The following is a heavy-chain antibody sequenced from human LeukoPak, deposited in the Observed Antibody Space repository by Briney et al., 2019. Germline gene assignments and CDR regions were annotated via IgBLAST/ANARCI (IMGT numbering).Heavy chain of an antibody. J-gene: IGHJ4*02. CDR1: GGPFSGYY. CDR2: INHSGST. D-gene: IGHD6-19*01. V-gene: IGHV4-34*01. CDR3: ARDKVAVAGSFDY. Sequence: SETLSLTCAVYGGPFSGYYWSWIRQPPGKGLEWIGEINHSGSTNYNPSLKSRVTISVDTSKNQFSLNLSPVTAADTAVYYCARDKVAVAGSFDYWGQGTLVTVSS.